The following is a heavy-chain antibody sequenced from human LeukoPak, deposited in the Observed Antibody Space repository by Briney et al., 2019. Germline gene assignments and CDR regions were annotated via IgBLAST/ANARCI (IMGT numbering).Heavy chain of an antibody. Sequence: VASVKVSCKASGYTFTYYYMHGVGQAAAQGREWMGIINPIRCGTSSAQKFQGTVTMTRDTSTSTVYMDVSSPRPDDTAVYYCATITASAAEYFQHWGQGTLVTVSS. J-gene: IGHJ1*01. D-gene: IGHD6-6*01. CDR2: INPIRCGT. CDR3: ATITASAAEYFQH. V-gene: IGHV1-46*01. CDR1: GYTFTYYY.